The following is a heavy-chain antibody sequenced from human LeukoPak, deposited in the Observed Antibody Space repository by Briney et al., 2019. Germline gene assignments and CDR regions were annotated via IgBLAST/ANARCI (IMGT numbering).Heavy chain of an antibody. CDR1: GGSISSDNW. D-gene: IGHD2-2*01. CDR3: ARDPSPYCSSTGCYSWFDP. J-gene: IGHJ5*02. V-gene: IGHV4-4*02. CDR2: IHHSGST. Sequence: SGTLSLTCAVSGGSISSDNWWSWVRQPPGEGLEWIGQIHHSGSTNYNPSLKSRVTISVDKSKNQLSLKLSSVTAADTAVYYCARDPSPYCSSTGCYSWFDPWGQGTLVTVSS.